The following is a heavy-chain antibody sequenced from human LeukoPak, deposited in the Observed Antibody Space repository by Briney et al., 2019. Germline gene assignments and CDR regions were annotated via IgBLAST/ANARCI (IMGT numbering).Heavy chain of an antibody. J-gene: IGHJ4*02. CDR2: IYYSGST. CDR3: ARDLAAAGRGDY. V-gene: IGHV4-39*07. Sequence: SETLSLTCTVSGGSISSSSYYWGWIRQPPGKGLEWIGSIYYSGSTYYNPSLKSRVTISVDTSKNQFSLKLSSVTAADTAVYYCARDLAAAGRGDYWGQGTLVTVSS. D-gene: IGHD6-13*01. CDR1: GGSISSSSYY.